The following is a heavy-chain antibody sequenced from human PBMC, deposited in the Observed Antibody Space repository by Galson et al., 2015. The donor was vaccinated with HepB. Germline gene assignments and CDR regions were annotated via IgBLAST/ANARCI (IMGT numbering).Heavy chain of an antibody. D-gene: IGHD4-17*01. CDR3: ARDRRDQHASGDNVEWFDP. Sequence: SVKVSCKASGDTFNNTPITWMRQAPGQGLEWMGGIIPVVGFANYAQKFQGRLTIRADIATSTVYMELSRLTSEDAAIYYCARDRRDQHASGDNVEWFDPWGQGTLVIVSS. V-gene: IGHV1-69*10. CDR1: GDTFNNTP. J-gene: IGHJ5*02. CDR2: IIPVVGFA.